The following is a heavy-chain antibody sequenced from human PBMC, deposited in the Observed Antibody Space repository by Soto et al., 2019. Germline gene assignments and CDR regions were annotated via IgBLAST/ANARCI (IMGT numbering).Heavy chain of an antibody. Sequence: SETLSLTCTVPGGSISRYYWSWIRQPPGKGREWIGYIYYSGSTNYNPSLQSRVNISVDTSKNQFSLKLSSVTAADTAVYYCARVPDRWGQGTLVTVSS. CDR3: ARVPDR. CDR2: IYYSGST. V-gene: IGHV4-59*12. CDR1: GGSISRYY. D-gene: IGHD2-2*01. J-gene: IGHJ5*02.